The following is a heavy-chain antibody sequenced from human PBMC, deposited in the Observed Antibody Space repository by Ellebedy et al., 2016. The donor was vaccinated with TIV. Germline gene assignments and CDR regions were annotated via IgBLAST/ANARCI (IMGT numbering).Heavy chain of an antibody. J-gene: IGHJ6*02. V-gene: IGHV3-33*08. CDR1: GFSVGSYG. CDR2: VWSDGSNK. CDR3: ARANTAMVRRNHMDV. D-gene: IGHD5-18*01. Sequence: GESLKISCAASGFSVGSYGMHWVRQAPGKGLEWVAVVWSDGSNKYYADSVKGRFTISRDNSKSTLYLQMDSLRAEDTAVYYCARANTAMVRRNHMDVWGQGTTVTVSS.